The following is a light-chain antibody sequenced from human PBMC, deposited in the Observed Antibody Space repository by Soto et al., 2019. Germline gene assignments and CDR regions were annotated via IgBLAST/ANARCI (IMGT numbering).Light chain of an antibody. V-gene: IGKV1-5*03. Sequence: DIQMTQSPSTLSASVGDRVTITWRASQTISSWLAWYQHKPGKAPKLLIYKASSLESGVPSRFSGSGSGTEFTLTISCLQPDDFATYYCQQYDTYSYTFGQGTKLEIK. CDR1: QTISSW. CDR3: QQYDTYSYT. CDR2: KAS. J-gene: IGKJ2*01.